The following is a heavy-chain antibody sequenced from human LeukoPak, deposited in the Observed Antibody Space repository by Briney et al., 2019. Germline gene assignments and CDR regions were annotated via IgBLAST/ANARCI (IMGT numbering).Heavy chain of an antibody. CDR3: ARVFLGLGFGELSGPYYYYYYMDV. D-gene: IGHD3-10*01. CDR2: IYYSGST. V-gene: IGHV4-39*01. Sequence: SSETLSLTCTVSGGSISSSSYYWGWIRQPPGKGLEWIGSIYYSGSTYYNPSLKSRVTISVDTSKNQFSLKLSSVTAADTAVYYCARVFLGLGFGELSGPYYYYYYMDVWGKGTTVTVSS. J-gene: IGHJ6*03. CDR1: GGSISSSSYY.